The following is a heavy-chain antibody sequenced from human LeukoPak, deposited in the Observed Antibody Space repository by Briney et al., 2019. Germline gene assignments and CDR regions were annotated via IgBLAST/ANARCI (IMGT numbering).Heavy chain of an antibody. Sequence: QPGGSLRLSCAASGFIFSNYWMTWVRQAPGKGLEWVATINRDGSEKYYVDSVKGRSTISRDNAKNSMFLQMNSPRAEDTAVYYRVRGGNTYAYWGQGTLVTVSS. CDR2: INRDGSEK. CDR3: VRGGNTYAY. D-gene: IGHD5-18*01. J-gene: IGHJ4*02. CDR1: GFIFSNYW. V-gene: IGHV3-7*03.